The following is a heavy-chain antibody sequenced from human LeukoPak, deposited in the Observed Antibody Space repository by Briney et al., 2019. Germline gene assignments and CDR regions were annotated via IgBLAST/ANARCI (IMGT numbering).Heavy chain of an antibody. CDR3: AKGQRFYGEYYFDY. Sequence: GGSLRLSCAASGFSVSTNYMIWVRQAPGMGLECVSVISNHGTTYYADSVKGRFSISRDNSKNTVFLQMNSLRAEDTAVYYCAKGQRFYGEYYFDYWGQGTLVTVSS. CDR1: GFSVSTNY. V-gene: IGHV3-53*01. D-gene: IGHD4-17*01. J-gene: IGHJ4*02. CDR2: ISNHGTT.